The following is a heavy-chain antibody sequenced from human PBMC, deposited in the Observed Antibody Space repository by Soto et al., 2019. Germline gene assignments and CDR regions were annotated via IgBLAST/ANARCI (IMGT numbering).Heavy chain of an antibody. CDR1: GGSFSGYY. CDR2: INHSGST. Sequence: SETLSLTCAVYGGSFSGYYWSWIRQPPGKGLEWIGEINHSGSTNYNPSLKSRVTISVDTSKNQFSLNLYSVTAADTAVYYCAREVYYDFWSGFNTHPYYFDYWGQGTLVTVSS. CDR3: AREVYYDFWSGFNTHPYYFDY. J-gene: IGHJ4*02. V-gene: IGHV4-34*01. D-gene: IGHD3-3*01.